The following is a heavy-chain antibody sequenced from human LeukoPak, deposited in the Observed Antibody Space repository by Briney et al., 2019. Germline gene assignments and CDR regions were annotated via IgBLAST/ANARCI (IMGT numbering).Heavy chain of an antibody. CDR2: IIPILGIA. Sequence: SVKVSCKASGGTVSSYAISWVRQAPGQGLEWMGRIIPILGIANYAQKFQGRVTITADKSTSTAYMELSSLRSEDTAVYYCARDRDYSNSGGFDPWGQGTLVTVSS. CDR1: GGTVSSYA. J-gene: IGHJ5*02. CDR3: ARDRDYSNSGGFDP. D-gene: IGHD4-11*01. V-gene: IGHV1-69*04.